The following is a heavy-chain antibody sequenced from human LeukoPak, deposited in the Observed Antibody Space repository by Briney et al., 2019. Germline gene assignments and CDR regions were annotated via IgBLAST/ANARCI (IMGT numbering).Heavy chain of an antibody. V-gene: IGHV1-18*01. Sequence: ASVKVSCKASGYTFMNYGITWVRQAAGQGLEWMGWINTHDGKTIYAQRFQGRVTMTTDTSTSTVYMRLGRLRSDDAAVYYCAKGQWPSFFDLWGQGTLVTVSS. D-gene: IGHD3-9*01. CDR3: AKGQWPSFFDL. J-gene: IGHJ4*02. CDR1: GYTFMNYG. CDR2: INTHDGKT.